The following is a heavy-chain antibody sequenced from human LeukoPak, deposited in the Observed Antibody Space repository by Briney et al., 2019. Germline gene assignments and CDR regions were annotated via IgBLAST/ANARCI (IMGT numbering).Heavy chain of an antibody. V-gene: IGHV4-59*12. CDR1: GGSISSYY. Sequence: SETLSLTCTVSGGSISSYYWSWIRQPPGKGLEWIGYIYYSGSTNYNPSLKSRVTISVDRSKNQFSLKLSSVTAADTAVYYCARGLGDGYNLGWFDPWGQGTLVTVSS. J-gene: IGHJ5*02. D-gene: IGHD5-24*01. CDR2: IYYSGST. CDR3: ARGLGDGYNLGWFDP.